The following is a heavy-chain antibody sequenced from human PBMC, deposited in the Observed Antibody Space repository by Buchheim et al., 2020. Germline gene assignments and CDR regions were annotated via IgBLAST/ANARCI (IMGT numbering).Heavy chain of an antibody. J-gene: IGHJ5*02. V-gene: IGHV4-39*01. CDR3: ARQGSDILTGYNWFDP. CDR1: GGSISSSSYY. Sequence: QLQLQESGPGLVKPSETLSLTCTVSGGSISSSSYYWGWIRQPPGKGLEWIGSIYYSGRTYYNPSLKSRVTIPVDTSKNQFSLKLSSVTAADTAVYYCARQGSDILTGYNWFDPWGQGTL. CDR2: IYYSGRT. D-gene: IGHD3-9*01.